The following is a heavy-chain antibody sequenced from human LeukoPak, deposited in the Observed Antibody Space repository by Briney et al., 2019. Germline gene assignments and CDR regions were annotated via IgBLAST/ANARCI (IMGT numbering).Heavy chain of an antibody. CDR2: ISGSGGST. CDR3: ARSMAAGTYFHY. CDR1: GFTFSSYA. J-gene: IGHJ4*02. D-gene: IGHD6-13*01. V-gene: IGHV3-23*01. Sequence: GGSLRLSCAASGFTFSSYAMSWVRQAPGKGLEWVSAISGSGGSTYYADSVKGRFTISRDNSKNTLYLQMNSLRAGDTAVYYCARSMAAGTYFHYWGQGTLVTVSS.